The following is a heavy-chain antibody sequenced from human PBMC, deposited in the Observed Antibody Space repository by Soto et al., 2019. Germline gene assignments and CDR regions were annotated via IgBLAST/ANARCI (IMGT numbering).Heavy chain of an antibody. Sequence: ASVKVSCKASGGTFSSYAISWVRQAPGQGLEWMGGIIPIFGTANYAQKFQGRVTITADESTSTAYMELSSLRSEDTAVYYCARDFGYCSSTSCYQQHFGVWGQGTTVTVSS. CDR1: GGTFSSYA. V-gene: IGHV1-69*13. J-gene: IGHJ6*02. D-gene: IGHD2-2*01. CDR2: IIPIFGTA. CDR3: ARDFGYCSSTSCYQQHFGV.